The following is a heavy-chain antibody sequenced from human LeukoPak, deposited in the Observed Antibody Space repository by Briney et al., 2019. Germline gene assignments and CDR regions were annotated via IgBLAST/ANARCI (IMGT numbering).Heavy chain of an antibody. CDR1: GFTFGSYG. V-gene: IGHV3-30*03. J-gene: IGHJ4*02. Sequence: GGSLRLSCAASGFTFGSYGMHWVRQAPGKGLEWVAVISYDGSNKYYADSVKGRFTISRDNSKNTLYLQMNSLRAEDTAVYYCATASSGWQYYFDYWGQGTLVTVSS. CDR3: ATASSGWQYYFDY. CDR2: ISYDGSNK. D-gene: IGHD6-19*01.